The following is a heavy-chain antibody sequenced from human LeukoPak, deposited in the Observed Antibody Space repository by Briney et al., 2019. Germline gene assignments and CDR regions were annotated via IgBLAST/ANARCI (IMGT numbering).Heavy chain of an antibody. D-gene: IGHD2-21*02. J-gene: IGHJ4*02. V-gene: IGHV4-39*07. CDR1: GGSISSSSYY. CDR3: ASKEDCGGDCYSS. CDR2: IYYSGST. Sequence: SETLSLTCTVSGGSISSSSYYWGWIRQPPGKGLEWIGSIYYSGSTYYNPSLKSRVTISVDTSKNQFSLKLSSVTAADTAVYYCASKEDCGGDCYSSWGQGTLVTVSS.